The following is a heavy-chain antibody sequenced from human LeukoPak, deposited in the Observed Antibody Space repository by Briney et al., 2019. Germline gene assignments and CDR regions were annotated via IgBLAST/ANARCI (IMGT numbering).Heavy chain of an antibody. J-gene: IGHJ6*03. V-gene: IGHV3-20*04. CDR2: INWNGGST. CDR1: GFTFDDYG. D-gene: IGHD3-16*01. CDR3: AKEGGGQNYYMDV. Sequence: GGSLRLSCAASGFTFDDYGMSWVRQAPGKGLEWVSGINWNGGSTGYADSVKGRFTISRDNAKNSLYLQMNSLRPEDTAVYFFAKEGGGQNYYMDVGGKGTTLTVSS.